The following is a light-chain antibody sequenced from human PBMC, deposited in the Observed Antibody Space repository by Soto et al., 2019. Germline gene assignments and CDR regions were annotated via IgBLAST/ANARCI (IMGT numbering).Light chain of an antibody. J-gene: IGKJ4*01. CDR1: QSVSSTY. V-gene: IGKV3-20*01. CDR3: QQYESSPTT. Sequence: EIVLTQSPGTLSLSPGERATLSCRASQSVSSTYLAWYQQKPGQAPRLLIYGASSRATGIPDRFSGSGSGXXXXXTIXXXXXEDFAVYYCQQYESSPTTFGGGTKVEIK. CDR2: GAS.